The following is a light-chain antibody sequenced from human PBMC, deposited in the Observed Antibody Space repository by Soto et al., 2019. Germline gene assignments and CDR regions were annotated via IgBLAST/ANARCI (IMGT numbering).Light chain of an antibody. Sequence: DIQMTQSPSTLSGSVGDRVTITCXXSQTISSWLAXXXXKPGKAPKLLIYKASTLKSGVPSRFSGSGSGTEFTLTISSLQPDDFATYYCQHYNSYSEAFGQGTKV. V-gene: IGKV1-5*03. J-gene: IGKJ1*01. CDR2: KAS. CDR3: QHYNSYSEA. CDR1: QTISSW.